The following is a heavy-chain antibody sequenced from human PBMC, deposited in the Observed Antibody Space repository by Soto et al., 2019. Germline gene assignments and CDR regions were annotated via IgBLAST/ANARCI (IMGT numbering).Heavy chain of an antibody. CDR1: GYPFTGYY. D-gene: IGHD3-22*01. Sequence: ASVKVSCKASGYPFTGYYMHWVRQAPGQGLEWMGWINPNSGGTNYAQKFQGRVTMTRDTSISTAYMELSRLRSDGTAVDYCARGEPPYYYYSRVADDSFDICGQGTMVTV. CDR3: ARGEPPYYYYSRVADDSFDI. CDR2: INPNSGGT. V-gene: IGHV1-2*02. J-gene: IGHJ3*02.